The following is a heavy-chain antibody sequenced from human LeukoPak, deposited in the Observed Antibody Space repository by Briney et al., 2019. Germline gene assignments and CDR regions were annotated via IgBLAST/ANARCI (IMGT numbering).Heavy chain of an antibody. D-gene: IGHD3-10*01. J-gene: IGHJ4*02. CDR2: ISGSGGST. V-gene: IGHV3-23*01. CDR3: AKEGVVRGVKALGY. Sequence: GGSLRLSCAASGFTFSSYAMSWVRQPPGKGLEWVSVISGSGGSTYYAYSVKGRFTISRDNSKNTLYLQMSSLRAEDTAVYYCAKEGVVRGVKALGYWGQGTLVTVSS. CDR1: GFTFSSYA.